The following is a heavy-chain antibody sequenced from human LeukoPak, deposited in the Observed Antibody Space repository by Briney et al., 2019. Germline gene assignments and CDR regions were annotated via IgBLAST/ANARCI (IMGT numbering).Heavy chain of an antibody. CDR3: ELVVDTAMGPFDY. CDR2: INPNSGGT. D-gene: IGHD5-18*01. Sequence: ASVKVSCKASGYTFTGYYMHWVRQAPGQGLEWMGWINPNSGGTNYAQKSQGRVTMTRDTSISPAYMELSRLRSDDTAVYYCELVVDTAMGPFDYWGQGTLVTVSS. V-gene: IGHV1-2*02. CDR1: GYTFTGYY. J-gene: IGHJ4*02.